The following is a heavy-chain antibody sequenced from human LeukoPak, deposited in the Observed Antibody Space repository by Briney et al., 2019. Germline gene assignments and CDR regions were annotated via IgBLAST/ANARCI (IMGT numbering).Heavy chain of an antibody. CDR1: GYTFTSYY. Sequence: ASVKVSCKASGYTFTSYYMHWVRQAPGQGLEWMGIINPSGGSTSYAQKFQGRVTMTTDTSTSTAYMEVRSLRSDDTAVYYCARDWSNDMDVWGQGTTVTVSS. CDR3: ARDWSNDMDV. CDR2: INPSGGST. V-gene: IGHV1-46*01. D-gene: IGHD1-1*01. J-gene: IGHJ6*02.